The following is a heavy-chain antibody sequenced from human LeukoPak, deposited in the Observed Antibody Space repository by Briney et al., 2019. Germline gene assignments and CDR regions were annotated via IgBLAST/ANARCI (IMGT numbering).Heavy chain of an antibody. CDR1: GFTFSSYW. J-gene: IGHJ6*03. D-gene: IGHD2-15*01. CDR2: IKQDGSEK. V-gene: IGHV3-7*01. Sequence: SGGSLRLSCAASGFTFSSYWMSWVRQAPWKGLEWVANIKQDGSEKYYVDSVKGRFTISRDNAKNSLYLQMNSLRAEDTAVYYCARVVSLLRDSYYMDVWGKGTTVTVSS. CDR3: ARVVSLLRDSYYMDV.